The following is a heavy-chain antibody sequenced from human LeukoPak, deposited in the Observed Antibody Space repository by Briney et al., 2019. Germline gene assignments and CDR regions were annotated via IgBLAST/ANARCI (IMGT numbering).Heavy chain of an antibody. V-gene: IGHV5-51*01. D-gene: IGHD6-19*01. CDR3: ARQVIAVAGTSGPFDY. J-gene: IGHJ4*02. CDR1: GYSFTSYW. CDR2: IYPGDSGT. Sequence: GESLKISCKGSGYSFTSYWIGWVRQMPGKGLEWMGIIYPGDSGTRYSPSFQGQVTISADKSISTAYLQWSSLKASDTAMYYCARQVIAVAGTSGPFDYWGQGTLVTVSS.